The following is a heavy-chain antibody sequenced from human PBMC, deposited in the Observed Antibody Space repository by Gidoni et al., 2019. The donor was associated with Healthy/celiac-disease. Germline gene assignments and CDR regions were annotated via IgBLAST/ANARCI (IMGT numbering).Heavy chain of an antibody. V-gene: IGHV3-48*01. CDR3: ARAGIALGLDAFDI. Sequence: EVQLVESGGGLVQPGGSLILSCAAFGFTCSSYSMNWVRQAPGKGLEWVSYISSSSSTIYYADSVKGRFTISRDNAKNSLYLQMNSLRAEDTAVYYCARAGIALGLDAFDIWGQGTMVTVSS. CDR1: GFTCSSYS. CDR2: ISSSSSTI. J-gene: IGHJ3*02. D-gene: IGHD2-21*01.